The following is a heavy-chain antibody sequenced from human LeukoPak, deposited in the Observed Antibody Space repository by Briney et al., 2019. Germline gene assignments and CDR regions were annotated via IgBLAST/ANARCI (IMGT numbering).Heavy chain of an antibody. J-gene: IGHJ3*02. CDR2: INSDGNNT. D-gene: IGHD3-3*01. V-gene: IGHV3-74*01. CDR3: ARPQDFWSGYRNDAFHI. Sequence: PGGSLRLSCAASGFTFSSYWMHWVRQAPGKGLVWVSHINSDGNNTSYADSVKGRFTISRDNAKNTLFLQMNSLRAEDTAVYYCARPQDFWSGYRNDAFHIWGQGTMVTVSS. CDR1: GFTFSSYW.